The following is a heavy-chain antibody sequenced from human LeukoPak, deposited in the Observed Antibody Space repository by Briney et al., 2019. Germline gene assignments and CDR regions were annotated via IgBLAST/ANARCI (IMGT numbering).Heavy chain of an antibody. CDR1: RFTLSTYW. V-gene: IGHV3-7*01. D-gene: IGHD3-3*01. Sequence: PGGSLRLSCAASRFTLSTYWMSWVRQAPGKGLEWVAHIKQDGSQEYYVDSVKGRFTISRDSAKNSLYLQMNSLRAEDTALYYCARGVPYDSWSGPHYSDYWGQGTLVTVSS. CDR2: IKQDGSQE. CDR3: ARGVPYDSWSGPHYSDY. J-gene: IGHJ4*02.